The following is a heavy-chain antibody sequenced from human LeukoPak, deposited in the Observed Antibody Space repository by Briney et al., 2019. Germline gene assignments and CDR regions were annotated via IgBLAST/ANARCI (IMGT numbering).Heavy chain of an antibody. J-gene: IGHJ4*02. CDR2: INLSGSA. CDR3: ARQSRTGSSY. CDR1: GGSFGRDY. V-gene: IGHV4-34*01. D-gene: IGHD1-26*01. Sequence: SETLSLTCTVYGGSFGRDYCSWIRQSPDKGLEWIGEINLSGSARYNPSLKSRVTISVDKTKNEFSLNMTSVTAADTAAYYCARQSRTGSSYWGQGGLVTVSS.